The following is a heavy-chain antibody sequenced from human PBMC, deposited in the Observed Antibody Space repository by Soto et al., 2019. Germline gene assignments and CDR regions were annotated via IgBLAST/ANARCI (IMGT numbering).Heavy chain of an antibody. CDR1: DDSSSNYK. J-gene: IGHJ6*02. CDR2: IDSNGGT. D-gene: IGHD3-10*01. Sequence: QVQLQESGPGLVKPSETLSLTCTVSDDSSSNYKWSWIRQPPGRRLEWIGYIDSNGGTSYNPSLQCRVTMSIDTSTKQFFLKVSSVTAADTAVYYCVRQGFGRLHGLVDVWGQGTTVTVSS. V-gene: IGHV4-59*08. CDR3: VRQGFGRLHGLVDV.